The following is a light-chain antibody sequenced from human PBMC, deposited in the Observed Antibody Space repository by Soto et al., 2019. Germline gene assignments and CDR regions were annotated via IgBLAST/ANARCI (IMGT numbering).Light chain of an antibody. CDR3: CSYAGTYTLGV. J-gene: IGLJ1*01. V-gene: IGLV2-11*01. CDR2: DVT. CDR1: SSDVGGYSF. Sequence: QSVLTQPRSVSGSPGQSVTISCTGTSSDVGGYSFVSWYQQRPGKAPKLMIYDVTKRPSGVPDRFSGSKSDNTASLTISGLLSEDEADYYCCSYAGTYTLGVFGTGTKVTVL.